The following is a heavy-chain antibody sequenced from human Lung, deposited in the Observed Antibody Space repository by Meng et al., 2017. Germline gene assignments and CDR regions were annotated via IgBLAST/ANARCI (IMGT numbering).Heavy chain of an antibody. V-gene: IGHV1-3*01. Sequence: QVHLVQSGAEVKKPGASAKVACKASGYTFTKYAMHWVRQAPGQGLEWMGWINAGSENTEYSQKFQGRVTLTRDTSATTAYMELRSLKSEDTAIYYCARDIVVTFGELTTLDSWGQGTLVTVSS. D-gene: IGHD2-21*01. CDR2: INAGSENT. J-gene: IGHJ4*02. CDR3: ARDIVVTFGELTTLDS. CDR1: GYTFTKYA.